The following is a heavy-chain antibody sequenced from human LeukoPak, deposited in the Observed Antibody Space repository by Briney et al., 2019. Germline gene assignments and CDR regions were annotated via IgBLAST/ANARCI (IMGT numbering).Heavy chain of an antibody. CDR1: GFTFSTYS. Sequence: GGSLRLSCAASGFTFSTYSMNWVRQAPGKGLEWVSAISGSGGSTYYADSVKGRFTISRDNSKNTLYLQMNSLRAEDTAVYYCAKNPARSRVAVAGAFDYWGQGTLVTVSS. CDR2: ISGSGGST. D-gene: IGHD6-19*01. V-gene: IGHV3-23*01. CDR3: AKNPARSRVAVAGAFDY. J-gene: IGHJ4*02.